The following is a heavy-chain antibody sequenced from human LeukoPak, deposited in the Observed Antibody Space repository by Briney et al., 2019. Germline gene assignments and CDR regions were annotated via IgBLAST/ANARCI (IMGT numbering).Heavy chain of an antibody. Sequence: PGGSLRLSCAASGFTFDDYGMSWVRQAPGKGLEWVSGINWNGDSTDYADSVKGRFTISRDNARNTLYLQMNSLRAEDTAVYYCAKDKHSGYDWSLKLYAMDVWGQGTTVTVSS. J-gene: IGHJ6*02. CDR3: AKDKHSGYDWSLKLYAMDV. V-gene: IGHV3-20*04. CDR2: INWNGDST. D-gene: IGHD5-12*01. CDR1: GFTFDDYG.